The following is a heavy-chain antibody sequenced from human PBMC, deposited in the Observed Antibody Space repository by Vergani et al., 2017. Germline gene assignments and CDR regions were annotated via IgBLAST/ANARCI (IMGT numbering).Heavy chain of an antibody. CDR1: GGTFSSYA. J-gene: IGHJ4*02. Sequence: QVQLVQSGAEVKKPGSSVKVSCKASGGTFSSYAISWVRQAPGQGLEWMGGIIPIFGTANYAQKFQGRVTITADKSTDTAYMELMSLRPEYTAVYYCAGEGNYYDSTGVGPGVSFDWGPGTLVTVSS. CDR3: AGEGNYYDSTGVGPGVSFD. V-gene: IGHV1-69*14. CDR2: IIPIFGTA. D-gene: IGHD3-22*01.